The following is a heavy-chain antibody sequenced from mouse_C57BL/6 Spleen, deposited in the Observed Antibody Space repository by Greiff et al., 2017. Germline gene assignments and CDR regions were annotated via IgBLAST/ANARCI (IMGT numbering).Heavy chain of an antibody. CDR1: GYTFTSYD. D-gene: IGHD1-1*01. CDR2: IDPRNGST. Sequence: QVQLQQSGPELVKPGASVKLSCKASGYTFTSYDINWVKQRPIQGLEWIGWIDPRNGSTNYNEKFKDKATLTVDNSSSTAYMELNILTSEDAAVYCCAREDYYGSRYFDYWGQGTTLTVSS. J-gene: IGHJ2*01. V-gene: IGHV1-85*01. CDR3: AREDYYGSRYFDY.